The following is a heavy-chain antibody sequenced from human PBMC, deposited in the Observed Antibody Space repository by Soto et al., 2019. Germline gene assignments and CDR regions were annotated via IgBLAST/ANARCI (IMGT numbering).Heavy chain of an antibody. Sequence: GGSLRLSCAASGFTFSSYSMNWVRQAPGKGLEWVSSISSSSSYIYYADSVRGRFTISRDNAKNSLYLQMNSLRAEDTAVYYCARDRGNGDPSYYYYYGMDVWGQGTTVTVSS. CDR2: ISSSSSYI. D-gene: IGHD4-17*01. CDR1: GFTFSSYS. CDR3: ARDRGNGDPSYYYYYGMDV. J-gene: IGHJ6*02. V-gene: IGHV3-21*01.